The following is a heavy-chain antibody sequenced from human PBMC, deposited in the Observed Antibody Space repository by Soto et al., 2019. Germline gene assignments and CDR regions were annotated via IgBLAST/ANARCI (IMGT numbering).Heavy chain of an antibody. CDR1: GYSFTTYW. CDR2: FHPGESDT. J-gene: IGHJ6*02. Sequence: GESLKISCESHGYSFTTYWITWVRQKPGKGLEWVGSFHPGESDTRYSPSFQGQVTISADGSLATAYLQWSSLQAADTAIYYCARHEETYYNFYGMDAWGQGTRVTVSS. CDR3: ARHEETYYNFYGMDA. V-gene: IGHV5-51*01.